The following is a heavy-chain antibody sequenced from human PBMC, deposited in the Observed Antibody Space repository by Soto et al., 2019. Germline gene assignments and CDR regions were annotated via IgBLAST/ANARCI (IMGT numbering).Heavy chain of an antibody. Sequence: SQTLSLTCAISGDSVSSNSAAWNWIRQSPSRGLEWLGRTYYRSKWYNDYAVSVKSRITINPDTSKNQFSLQLNSVTAADTAVYYCARKYCCGVSCYSYSFDIWGQATMGTVS. D-gene: IGHD2-15*01. CDR3: ARKYCCGVSCYSYSFDI. J-gene: IGHJ3*02. CDR2: TYYRSKWYN. V-gene: IGHV6-1*01. CDR1: GDSVSSNSAA.